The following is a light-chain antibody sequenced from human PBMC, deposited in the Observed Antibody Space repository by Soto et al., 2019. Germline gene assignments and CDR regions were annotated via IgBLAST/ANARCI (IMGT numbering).Light chain of an antibody. Sequence: DIQMTQSPSSLSANVGDRVTITCRASQSISTYLNWYQQRPQKDPKILISAASSLQSGVPSRFSGRGSGTDFNLTINNLQTEDFATYECQQGHRTTGTFGQGTKVDIK. CDR1: QSISTY. CDR3: QQGHRTTGT. CDR2: AAS. J-gene: IGKJ1*01. V-gene: IGKV1-39*01.